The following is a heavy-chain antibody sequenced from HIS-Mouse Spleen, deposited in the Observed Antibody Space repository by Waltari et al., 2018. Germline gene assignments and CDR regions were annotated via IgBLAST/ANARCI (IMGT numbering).Heavy chain of an antibody. J-gene: IGHJ5*02. D-gene: IGHD3-16*01. CDR2: IWCDGSNK. CDR3: ARVTLAGGFDP. V-gene: IGHV3-33*01. Sequence: QVQLVESGGGVVQPGRSLRLSCAASGFTFSSYGMHWVRQAPGKGLGWVAVIWCDGSNKYYADSVKGRFTISRDNSKNTLYLQMNSLRAEDTAVYYCARVTLAGGFDPWGQGTLVTVSS. CDR1: GFTFSSYG.